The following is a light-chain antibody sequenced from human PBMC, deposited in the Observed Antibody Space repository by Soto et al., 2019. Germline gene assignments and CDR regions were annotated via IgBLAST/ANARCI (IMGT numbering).Light chain of an antibody. Sequence: EIVMTQSPATLSVSPGERATLSCRASQSVSSNLAWYQQKPGQARRLLIYGASTRATGIPARFSGSGAGTEFTLTISSLQSEDFAVYSCQQDNNWPWTFGQGTKVEIK. J-gene: IGKJ1*01. V-gene: IGKV3-15*01. CDR2: GAS. CDR3: QQDNNWPWT. CDR1: QSVSSN.